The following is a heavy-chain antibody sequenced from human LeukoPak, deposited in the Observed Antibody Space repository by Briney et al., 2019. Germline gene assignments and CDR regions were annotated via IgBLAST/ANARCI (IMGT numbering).Heavy chain of an antibody. CDR3: ARLAHTALDP. CDR1: GGSISSGGYY. CDR2: IYYSGST. Sequence: PSQTLSITCTVSGGSISSGGYYSSWIRQPPRKGLEWIGYIYYSGSTYYDPSLKSRVTISVDTSKNQFSLKLSSVTAADTAVYYCARLAHTALDPWGQGTLVTVSS. J-gene: IGHJ5*02. V-gene: IGHV4-31*03.